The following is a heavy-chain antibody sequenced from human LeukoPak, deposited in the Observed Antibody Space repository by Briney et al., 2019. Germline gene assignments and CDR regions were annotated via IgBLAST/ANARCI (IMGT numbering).Heavy chain of an antibody. J-gene: IGHJ5*02. V-gene: IGHV3-74*01. D-gene: IGHD6-6*01. Sequence: GGSLRLSCAASGFTFGSYWMHWVRHAPGKGLVWVSHINSDGSSTNYADSVKGRFTISRDNAKNTLYLQMNSLRAEDTAVYYCARTGIAARPTVWFDPWGQGTLVTVSS. CDR3: ARTGIAARPTVWFDP. CDR1: GFTFGSYW. CDR2: INSDGSST.